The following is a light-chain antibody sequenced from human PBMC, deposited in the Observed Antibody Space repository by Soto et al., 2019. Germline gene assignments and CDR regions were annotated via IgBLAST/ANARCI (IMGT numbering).Light chain of an antibody. CDR3: SSYTSNNFYV. CDR1: SSDISDYNY. J-gene: IGLJ1*01. V-gene: IGLV2-14*01. Sequence: SVLTQPASVSGSPGQSITIACTRTSSDISDYNYVSWYQQHPGKAPKLMIYEVSDRPSGLSNRFSGSKSGNTASLTISRLEPEDEADYYCSSYTSNNFYVFGTGTKVTV. CDR2: EVS.